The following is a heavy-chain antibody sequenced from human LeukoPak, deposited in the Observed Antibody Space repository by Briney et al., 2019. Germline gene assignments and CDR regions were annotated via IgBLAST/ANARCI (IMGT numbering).Heavy chain of an antibody. J-gene: IGHJ4*02. V-gene: IGHV1-2*02. D-gene: IGHD4/OR15-4a*01. CDR2: INPDTGGT. CDR1: GYTFSGFY. CDR3: ARDAQDYDAFDY. Sequence: ASVKVSCKASGYTFSGFYIHWVRQAPGQGLEWMGWINPDTGGTYYAQKFQGRVTMARDTSISTASMELNRLLSDDTAVYYCARDAQDYDAFDYWGQGTLVTVSS.